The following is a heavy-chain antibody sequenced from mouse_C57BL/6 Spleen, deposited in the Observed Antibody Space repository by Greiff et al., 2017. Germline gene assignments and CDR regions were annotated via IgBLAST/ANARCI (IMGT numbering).Heavy chain of an antibody. Sequence: VQLQQPGAELVKPGASVKLSCKASGYTFTSYWMQWVKQRPGQGLEWIGEIDPSDSYTNYNHKFKGKATLTVDTSSSTAYRQLSSLTSEDSAVYYCARGTAQATYYWGQGTTLTVSS. V-gene: IGHV1-50*01. CDR2: IDPSDSYT. J-gene: IGHJ2*01. CDR1: GYTFTSYW. D-gene: IGHD3-2*02. CDR3: ARGTAQATYY.